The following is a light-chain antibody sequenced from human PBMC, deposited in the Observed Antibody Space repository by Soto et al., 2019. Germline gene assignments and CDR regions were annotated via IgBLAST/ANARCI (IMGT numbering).Light chain of an antibody. J-gene: IGLJ2*01. CDR1: SSDVGGYTH. Sequence: QSALTQPASVSGSPGQSITISCTGTSSDVGGYTHVSWYQQHPGKAPKLMIYEVSNRSSGVSNRFSGSKSGNTASLTISGLQAEDEADYYCSSYTSSNTVVFGGGTQLTVL. V-gene: IGLV2-14*01. CDR2: EVS. CDR3: SSYTSSNTVV.